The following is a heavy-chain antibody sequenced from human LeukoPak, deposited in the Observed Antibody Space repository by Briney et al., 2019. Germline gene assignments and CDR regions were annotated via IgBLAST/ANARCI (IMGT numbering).Heavy chain of an antibody. V-gene: IGHV3-23*01. CDR3: AKDKGNYYFDY. CDR2: ISGSGGST. J-gene: IGHJ4*02. D-gene: IGHD4-23*01. Sequence: PGGSLRLSCAASGFTFSSYAMSWVRQAPGKGLEWVSAISGSGGSTYYADSVKGRFTISRDDSKNTVYLQMNNLRTEDTAVYFCAKDKGNYYFDYWGQGTLVTVSS. CDR1: GFTFSSYA.